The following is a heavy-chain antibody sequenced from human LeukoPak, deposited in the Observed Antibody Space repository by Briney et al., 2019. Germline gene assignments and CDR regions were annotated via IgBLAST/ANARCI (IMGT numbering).Heavy chain of an antibody. CDR2: IKQDGSQK. CDR3: ARDSAAVAVAFDY. CDR1: GFTFSSYW. Sequence: GGSLRLSCAASGFTFSSYWMSWVRQGPGKGLEWVANIKQDGSQKYYVDSVKGRFTISRDNAKNSLYLQMNSLGAEDTAVYYCARDSAAVAVAFDYWGQGTLVTVSS. J-gene: IGHJ4*02. D-gene: IGHD6-19*01. V-gene: IGHV3-7*01.